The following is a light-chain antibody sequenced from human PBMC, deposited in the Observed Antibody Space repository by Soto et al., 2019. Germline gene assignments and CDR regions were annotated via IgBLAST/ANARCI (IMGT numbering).Light chain of an antibody. CDR1: QSVDSH. CDR3: RHRRSGPLT. CDR2: VVS. V-gene: IGKV3-11*01. Sequence: EIVLTQSPATLSLSPGERATLSCRASQSVDSHLAWYQQKPGQAPRLLIYVVSNRATGIAAGFSGSGSGTDFTLTVGSLEPEVFAFYYCRHRRSGPLTFGGGTRVE. J-gene: IGKJ4*01.